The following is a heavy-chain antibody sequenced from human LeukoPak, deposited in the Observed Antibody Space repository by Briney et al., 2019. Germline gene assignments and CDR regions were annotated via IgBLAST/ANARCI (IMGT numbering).Heavy chain of an antibody. J-gene: IGHJ6*02. CDR2: ISGSGGST. CDR3: AKGVVPEV. Sequence: GGSLRLSCAASGFTFSSYSMNWVRQAPGKGLEWVSGISGSGGSTFYADSVKGRFTISRDNSKNTLYLQMNSLRVEDTGVYYCAKGVVPEVWGQGTTVTVSS. V-gene: IGHV3-23*01. CDR1: GFTFSSYS.